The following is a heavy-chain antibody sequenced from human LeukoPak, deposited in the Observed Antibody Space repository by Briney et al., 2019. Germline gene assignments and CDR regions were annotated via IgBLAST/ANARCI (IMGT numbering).Heavy chain of an antibody. CDR2: ISGSGGST. Sequence: GGSLRLSCVGSTFTFSDYGMHWVRQAPGKGLGWVSAISGSGGSTYYADSVKGRFTISRDNSKNTLYLQMNSLRAEDTAVYYCAKDKGIAAAPLDYMDVWGKGTTVTVSS. V-gene: IGHV3-23*01. D-gene: IGHD6-13*01. CDR1: TFTFSDYG. J-gene: IGHJ6*03. CDR3: AKDKGIAAAPLDYMDV.